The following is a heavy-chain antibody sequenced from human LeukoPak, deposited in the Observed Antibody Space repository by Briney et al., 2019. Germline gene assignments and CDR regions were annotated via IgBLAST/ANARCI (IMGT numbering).Heavy chain of an antibody. J-gene: IGHJ4*02. D-gene: IGHD5-24*01. CDR1: GFTFSNAW. CDR2: IKSKTDGGTT. V-gene: IGHV3-15*01. Sequence: GGSLRLSCAASGFTFSNAWMSWVRQAPGMGLEWIGRIKSKTDGGTTDYAAPVKGRFTISRDDSKNTLYLQINSLKTEDTAVYYCTTDPQRGYYFDYWGQGTLVTVSS. CDR3: TTDPQRGYYFDY.